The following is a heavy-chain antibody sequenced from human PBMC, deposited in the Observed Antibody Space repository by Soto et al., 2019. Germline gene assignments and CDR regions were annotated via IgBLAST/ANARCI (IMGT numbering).Heavy chain of an antibody. V-gene: IGHV3-33*01. CDR1: GFTFGRHG. J-gene: IGHJ4*02. CDR3: ARDDDYPDNGLDY. Sequence: QVQLEESGGGVVQPGGSLRLSCAASGFTFGRHGMHWVRQAPGKGLEWVAVIGSDGARDSYADSMKGRFSISRDNGQNTLYLQINSLRVEDTAVYYCARDDDYPDNGLDYWGQGSLVTVSS. CDR2: IGSDGARD. D-gene: IGHD4-17*01.